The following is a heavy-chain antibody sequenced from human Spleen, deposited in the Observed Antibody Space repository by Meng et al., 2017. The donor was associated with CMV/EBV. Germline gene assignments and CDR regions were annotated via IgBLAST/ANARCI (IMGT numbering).Heavy chain of an antibody. Sequence: GGSLKISCAASDFSFSTYSMNWVRQTPEKGLEWVSSINSRSTYVYYADSVKGRFAISRDNAKNSLYLQMNSLRVDDMATYYCARDPRDLGDRNWYFDLWGRGTLVTVSS. CDR2: INSRSTYV. D-gene: IGHD2-21*02. CDR3: ARDPRDLGDRNWYFDL. V-gene: IGHV3-21*04. J-gene: IGHJ2*01. CDR1: DFSFSTYS.